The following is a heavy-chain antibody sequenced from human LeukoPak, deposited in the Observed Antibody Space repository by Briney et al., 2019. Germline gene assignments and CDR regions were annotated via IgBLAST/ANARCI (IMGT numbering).Heavy chain of an antibody. CDR2: ISYDGSNK. CDR3: ARGLHAPTWYFDL. Sequence: GGSLRLSCAASGFTFSSYAMHWVRQAPGKGLEWVAVISYDGSNKYYADSVKGRFTISRDNAKNSLYLQMNSLRAEDTAVYHCARGLHAPTWYFDLWGRGTLVTVSS. D-gene: IGHD3-16*01. CDR1: GFTFSSYA. J-gene: IGHJ2*01. V-gene: IGHV3-30-3*01.